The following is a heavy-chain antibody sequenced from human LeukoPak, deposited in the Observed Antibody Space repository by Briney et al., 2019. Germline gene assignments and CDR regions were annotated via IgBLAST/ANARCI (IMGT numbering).Heavy chain of an antibody. D-gene: IGHD2-15*01. Sequence: ASVTVSCKASGYTFTSYGISWVRQAPGQGLEWMGWISAYNGNTNYAQKLQGRVTMTTDTSTSTAYMELRSLRSDDTAVYYCARDLDIVVVVAAPNFDYWGQGTLVTVSS. V-gene: IGHV1-18*01. CDR3: ARDLDIVVVVAAPNFDY. J-gene: IGHJ4*02. CDR2: ISAYNGNT. CDR1: GYTFTSYG.